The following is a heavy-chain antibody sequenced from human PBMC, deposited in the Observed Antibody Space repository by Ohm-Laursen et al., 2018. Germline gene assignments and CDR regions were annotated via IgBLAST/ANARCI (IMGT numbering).Heavy chain of an antibody. D-gene: IGHD3-22*01. Sequence: GASVKVSCKASGYSFTGYYMHWVRQAPGQGFEWMGWINPNSGDTNYAQTFQGRVTMNRDTSITTAYMELNRLTSDDTAVYYCAMALSPDYYDRYFDPWGQGTLVTVSS. CDR2: INPNSGDT. J-gene: IGHJ5*02. CDR1: GYSFTGYY. V-gene: IGHV1-2*02. CDR3: AMALSPDYYDRYFDP.